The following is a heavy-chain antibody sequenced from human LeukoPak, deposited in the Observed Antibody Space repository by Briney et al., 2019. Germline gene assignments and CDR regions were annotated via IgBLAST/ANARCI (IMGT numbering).Heavy chain of an antibody. CDR1: GGSFSGYY. V-gene: IGHV4-34*01. D-gene: IGHD3-22*01. Sequence: SETLSLTCAVYGGSFSGYYWSWIRQPPGKGLEWIGEINHSGSTNYNPSLKSRVTISVDTSKNQFSLKLSAVTAADTAVYYCASSPLDYYDSSGYPPDYWGQGTLVTVSS. CDR3: ASSPLDYYDSSGYPPDY. CDR2: INHSGST. J-gene: IGHJ4*02.